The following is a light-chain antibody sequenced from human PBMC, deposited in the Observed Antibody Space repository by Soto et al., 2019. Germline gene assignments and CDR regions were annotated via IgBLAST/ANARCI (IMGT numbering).Light chain of an antibody. CDR3: QQYGGSPPYT. V-gene: IGKV3-20*01. CDR1: QSFSSRY. Sequence: EIVLTQSPGTLSLSPGERATLSCRASQSFSSRYLAWYQQKPRQAPRLLIHAASSRATGIPDRFTASGSGTVFTLTISRLEPEDFAVYYCQQYGGSPPYTFGQGTKLEI. J-gene: IGKJ2*01. CDR2: AAS.